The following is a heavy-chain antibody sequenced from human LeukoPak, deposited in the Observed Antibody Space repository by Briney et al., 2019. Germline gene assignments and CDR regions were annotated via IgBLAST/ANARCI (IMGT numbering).Heavy chain of an antibody. V-gene: IGHV4-34*01. CDR3: ARAGYSYGYCYYYMDV. J-gene: IGHJ6*03. Sequence: SDTLSLTCAVYGGSFSGYYWSWIRQPPGKGLEWIGEINHSGSTNYNPSLKSRVTISVDTSKNQFSLKLSSVTAADTAVYYCARAGYSYGYCYYYMDVGGKGTTVTVSS. D-gene: IGHD5-18*01. CDR1: GGSFSGYY. CDR2: INHSGST.